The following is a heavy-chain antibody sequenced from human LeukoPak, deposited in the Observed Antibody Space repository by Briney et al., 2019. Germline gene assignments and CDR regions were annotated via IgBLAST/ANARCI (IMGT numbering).Heavy chain of an antibody. D-gene: IGHD5-12*01. J-gene: IGHJ6*03. V-gene: IGHV4-39*07. Sequence: SETLSLTCIVSGGSISSSSYYWGWIRQPPGKGLEWIGNIYYSGSSYYNPSLKSRVTISVDTSKNEFSLRLFSVTAADTAIYFCARCAHSGTYFGSHHYYMDVWGNGTAVSISS. CDR1: GGSISSSSYY. CDR2: IYYSGSS. CDR3: ARCAHSGTYFGSHHYYMDV.